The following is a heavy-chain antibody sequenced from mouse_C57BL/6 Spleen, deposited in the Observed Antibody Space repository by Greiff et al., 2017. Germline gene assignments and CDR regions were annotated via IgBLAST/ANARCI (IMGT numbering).Heavy chain of an antibody. D-gene: IGHD2-1*01. J-gene: IGHJ4*01. CDR3: AREGVYYGNFGAMDY. Sequence: VKLQESGAELARPGASVKLSCKASGYTFTSYGISWVKQRTGQGLEWIGEIYPRSGNTYYNEKFKGKATLTADKSSSTAYMELRSLTSEDSAVYFCAREGVYYGNFGAMDYWGQGTSVTVSS. V-gene: IGHV1-81*01. CDR2: IYPRSGNT. CDR1: GYTFTSYG.